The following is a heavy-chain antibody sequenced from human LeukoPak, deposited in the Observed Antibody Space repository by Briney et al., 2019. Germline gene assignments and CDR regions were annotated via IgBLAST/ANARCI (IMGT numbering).Heavy chain of an antibody. CDR3: ARGLLRLLGAFDI. D-gene: IGHD3-22*01. J-gene: IGHJ3*02. Sequence: SETLSLTCAVYGGSFSGYYWSWIRQPPGKGLEWIGEINHSGSTNYNPSLKSRVTISVDTSKNQCSLKLSSVTAADTAVYYCARGLLRLLGAFDIWGQGKMDTVSS. V-gene: IGHV4-34*01. CDR1: GGSFSGYY. CDR2: INHSGST.